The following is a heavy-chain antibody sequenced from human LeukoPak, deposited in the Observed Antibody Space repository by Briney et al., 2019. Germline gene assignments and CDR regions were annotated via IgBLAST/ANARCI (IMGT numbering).Heavy chain of an antibody. CDR3: ASRQDY. V-gene: IGHV3-48*01. CDR1: GFSFSAYS. CDR2: ISSSSAI. J-gene: IGHJ4*02. Sequence: PGGSLRLSCAASGFSFSAYSMNWVRQAPGKGLEWLSYISSSSAIYYADSVKGRFTISRDNAKNSLYLQMNSLRAEDTAFYYCASRQDYWGQGTLVTVSS.